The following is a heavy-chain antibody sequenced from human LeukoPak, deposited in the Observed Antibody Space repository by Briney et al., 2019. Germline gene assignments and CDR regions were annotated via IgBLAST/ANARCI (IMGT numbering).Heavy chain of an antibody. V-gene: IGHV3-30*02. CDR3: AKDRGDYTNWFDP. Sequence: TGGSLRLSCAASGFTFSSYGMHWVRQAPGKGLEWVAFIRYDGSNKYYADSVKGRFTISRDNSKNTLYLQMNSPRAEDTAIYYCAKDRGDYTNWFDPWGQGTLVTVSS. J-gene: IGHJ5*02. CDR2: IRYDGSNK. D-gene: IGHD4-17*01. CDR1: GFTFSSYG.